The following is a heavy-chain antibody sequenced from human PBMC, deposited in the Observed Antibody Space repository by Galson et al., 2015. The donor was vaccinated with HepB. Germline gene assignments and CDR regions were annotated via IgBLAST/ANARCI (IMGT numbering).Heavy chain of an antibody. D-gene: IGHD1-26*01. V-gene: IGHV1-18*01. CDR2: ISAYNGNT. Sequence: SVKVSCKASGYTFTSYGISWVRQAPGQGPEWMGWISAYNGNTNYAQKLQGRVTMTTDTSTRTAYMEPRGLRSDDTAVYYYARTVEGWGLLDYGGQGTLVTVSS. J-gene: IGHJ4*02. CDR3: ARTVEGWGLLDY. CDR1: GYTFTSYG.